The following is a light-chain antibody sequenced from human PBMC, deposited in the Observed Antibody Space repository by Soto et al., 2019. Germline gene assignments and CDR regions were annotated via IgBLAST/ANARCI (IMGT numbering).Light chain of an antibody. CDR2: GAS. CDR1: QSIGST. J-gene: IGKJ1*01. CDR3: QQYQSFSGT. Sequence: EIVMTQSPATLSVSPGERATLSCRASQSIGSTLAWYQQKPGQTPRLLIYGASSSATGIPDRFSGSGSGTDFTLTISRMEPDDFAVYYCQQYQSFSGTFGQVTEVEI. V-gene: IGKV3D-15*01.